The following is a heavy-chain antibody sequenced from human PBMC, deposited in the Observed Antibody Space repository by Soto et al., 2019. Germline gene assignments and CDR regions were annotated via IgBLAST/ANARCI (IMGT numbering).Heavy chain of an antibody. Sequence: SETLSLTCTVSGGSISSGDYYWSWIRQPPGKGLEWFGYIYYSGSTYYNPSLKSRVTISVDTSKNQFSLKLSSVTAADTAVYYCARVAAYYYDSSGYYYASGYYGMDVWGQGTTVTVSS. J-gene: IGHJ6*02. CDR3: ARVAAYYYDSSGYYYASGYYGMDV. D-gene: IGHD3-22*01. V-gene: IGHV4-30-4*01. CDR2: IYYSGST. CDR1: GGSISSGDYY.